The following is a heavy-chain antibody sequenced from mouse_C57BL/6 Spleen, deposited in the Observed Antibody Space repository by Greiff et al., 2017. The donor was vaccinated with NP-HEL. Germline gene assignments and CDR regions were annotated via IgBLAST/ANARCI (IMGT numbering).Heavy chain of an antibody. Sequence: QVQLQQPGAELVRPGTSVKLSCKASGYTFTSYWMHWVKQRPGQGLEWIGVIDPSDSYTNYNQKFKGKATLTVDTSSSTAYMQLSSLTSEDSAVYYCARGFQLGHYWYFDVWGTGTTVTVSS. CDR2: IDPSDSYT. CDR1: GYTFTSYW. V-gene: IGHV1-59*01. CDR3: ARGFQLGHYWYFDV. D-gene: IGHD4-1*02. J-gene: IGHJ1*03.